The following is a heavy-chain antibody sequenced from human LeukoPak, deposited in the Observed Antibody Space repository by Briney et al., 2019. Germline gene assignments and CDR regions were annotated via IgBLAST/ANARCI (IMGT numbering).Heavy chain of an antibody. J-gene: IGHJ6*03. CDR1: GGSISSGSYY. Sequence: PSETLSLTCTVSGGSISSGSYYWSWIRQPAGKGLEWIGRIYTSGSTNYNPSLKSRVTISVDTSKNQFSLKLSSVTAADTAVYYCARDGKPQYHYYYYMDVWGKGTTVTVSS. CDR2: IYTSGST. CDR3: ARDGKPQYHYYYYMDV. V-gene: IGHV4-61*02. D-gene: IGHD1-1*01.